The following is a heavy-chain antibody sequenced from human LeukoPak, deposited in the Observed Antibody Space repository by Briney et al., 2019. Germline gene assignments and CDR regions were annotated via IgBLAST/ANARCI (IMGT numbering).Heavy chain of an antibody. Sequence: GGSLRLSCAASGFTFSDYYMSWIRQAPGKGLEWVSYISSSSSYTNYADSVKGRFTISRDNAKSSLYLQMNSLRAEDTAVYYCARDQHGSGSYYGYYFDYWGQGTLVTVSS. CDR3: ARDQHGSGSYYGYYFDY. CDR1: GFTFSDYY. V-gene: IGHV3-11*06. CDR2: ISSSSSYT. J-gene: IGHJ4*02. D-gene: IGHD3-10*01.